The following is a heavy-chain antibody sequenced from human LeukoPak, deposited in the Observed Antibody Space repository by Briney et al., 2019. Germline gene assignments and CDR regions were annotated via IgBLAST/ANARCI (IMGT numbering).Heavy chain of an antibody. J-gene: IGHJ2*01. CDR3: ARAILTPSGFVWHFDL. Sequence: SETLSLTCTASGGSLSTGVYYWSWIRQHPGKGLEWIGYNTYYNPSLKSRVTISVDTSRSQFSLKLTSVTAADTAVYYCARAILTPSGFVWHFDLWGRGTLVTVSS. V-gene: IGHV4-31*03. CDR1: GGSLSTGVYY. CDR2: NT. D-gene: IGHD3-3*01.